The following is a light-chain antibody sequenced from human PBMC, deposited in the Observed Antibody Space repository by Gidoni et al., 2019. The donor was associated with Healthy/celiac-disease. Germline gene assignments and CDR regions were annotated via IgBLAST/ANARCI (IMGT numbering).Light chain of an antibody. CDR1: QSISSW. V-gene: IGKV1-5*03. Sequence: DLQMTQSPSTLSASVGDRVTITCRASQSISSWLAWYQQKPGKAPKLPIYKASSLESGVPSRFSGSGSGTEFTLTISSLQTDDFATYYCQQYNSYSITFXQXTRQEIK. CDR2: KAS. CDR3: QQYNSYSIT. J-gene: IGKJ5*01.